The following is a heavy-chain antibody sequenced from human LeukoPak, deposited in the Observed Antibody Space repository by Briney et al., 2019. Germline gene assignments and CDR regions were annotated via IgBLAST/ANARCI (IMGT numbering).Heavy chain of an antibody. CDR3: ARLTYNWNYFGY. Sequence: SVKVSCKASGGTFSSYAISWVRQAPGQGLEWMGGIIPIFGTANYAQKLQGRVTMTTDTSTSTAYMELRSLRSDDTAVYYCARLTYNWNYFGYWGQGTLVTVSS. J-gene: IGHJ4*02. CDR2: IIPIFGTA. V-gene: IGHV1-69*05. D-gene: IGHD1-20*01. CDR1: GGTFSSYA.